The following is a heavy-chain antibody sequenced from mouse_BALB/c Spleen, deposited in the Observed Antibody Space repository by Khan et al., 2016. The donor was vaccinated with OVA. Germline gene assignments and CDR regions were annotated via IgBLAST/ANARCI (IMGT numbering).Heavy chain of an antibody. J-gene: IGHJ2*01. CDR1: GFTFSSYG. CDR3: ARMARTIN. CDR2: INSNGGST. V-gene: IGHV5-6-3*01. Sequence: VQLKESGGGLVQPGGSLKLSCAASGFTFSSYGMSWVRQTPDKRLELVATINSNGGSTYYPDSVKGRFTISRDNAKNTLYLQMSSLKSGDTAMYYCARMARTINWGQGTTLTVSS.